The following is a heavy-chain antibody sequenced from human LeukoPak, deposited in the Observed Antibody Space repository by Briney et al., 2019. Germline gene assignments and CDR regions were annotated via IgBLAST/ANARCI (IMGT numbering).Heavy chain of an antibody. CDR2: ISTTGGTT. Sequence: GGSLRLSCAASGFIFSNYDMHWVRQAPGKGLEYVSVISTTGGTTYYADSVKGRFTISRDNSKNTLYLQMGSLRPEDMAVYYSARGNYYGMDVWGQGTTVTVSS. J-gene: IGHJ6*02. CDR3: ARGNYYGMDV. CDR1: GFIFSNYD. V-gene: IGHV3-64*02.